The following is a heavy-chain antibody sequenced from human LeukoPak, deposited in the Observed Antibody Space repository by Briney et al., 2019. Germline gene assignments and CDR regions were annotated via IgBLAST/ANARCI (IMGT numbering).Heavy chain of an antibody. CDR1: GYTFSSSG. V-gene: IGHV1-18*01. D-gene: IGHD6-13*01. Sequence: ASVKVSCKASGYTFSSSGISWVRQAPGQGLEWMGWISAYNGNTNYAQKLQGGVTMTTDTSTSTAYMEVRSLRSEDTAVYYCARDSGLDSSSQRRRDYYGMDVWGQGTTVTVSS. J-gene: IGHJ6*02. CDR3: ARDSGLDSSSQRRRDYYGMDV. CDR2: ISAYNGNT.